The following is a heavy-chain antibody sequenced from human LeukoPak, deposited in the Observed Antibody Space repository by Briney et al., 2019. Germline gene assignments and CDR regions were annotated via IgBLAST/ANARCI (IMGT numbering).Heavy chain of an antibody. V-gene: IGHV4-34*01. CDR2: INHSGST. CDR1: GGSFSGYY. J-gene: IGHJ5*02. CDR3: ARGRGRRAGTYNWFDP. Sequence: ETLSLTCAVYGGSFSGYYWSWIRQPPGKGLEWIGEINHSGSTNYNPSLKSRVTISVDTSKNQFSLKLSSVTAADTAVYYCARGRGRRAGTYNWFDPWGQGTLVTVSS. D-gene: IGHD6-19*01.